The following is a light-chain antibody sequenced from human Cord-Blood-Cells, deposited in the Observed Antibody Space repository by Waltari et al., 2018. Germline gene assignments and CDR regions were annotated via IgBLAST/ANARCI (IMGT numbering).Light chain of an antibody. V-gene: IGLV2-11*01. J-gene: IGLJ1*01. CDR3: CSYAGSYTYV. CDR2: YFS. Sequence: QSALTQPRSVSGSPGQSVTISCTGTSSDVGGYHYVSWYQQHPGQAPKHMIYYFSKRPSGVLDPLSGSKSGNTSSLTISGLQAEDEADYYCCSYAGSYTYVFGTGTKVTVL. CDR1: SSDVGGYHY.